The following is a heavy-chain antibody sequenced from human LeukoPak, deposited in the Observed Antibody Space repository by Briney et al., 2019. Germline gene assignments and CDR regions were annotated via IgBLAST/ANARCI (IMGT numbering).Heavy chain of an antibody. CDR3: ARVVRGDYVWGSYRFDY. J-gene: IGHJ4*02. CDR1: GGSISSGDYY. V-gene: IGHV4-30-4*08. Sequence: SETLSLTCTVSGGSISSGDYYWSWIRQPPGKGLEWIGYIYYSGSTYYNPSLKSRVTISVDTSKNQFSLKLSFVTAADTAVYYCARVVRGDYVWGSYRFDYWGQGTLVTVSS. D-gene: IGHD3-16*02. CDR2: IYYSGST.